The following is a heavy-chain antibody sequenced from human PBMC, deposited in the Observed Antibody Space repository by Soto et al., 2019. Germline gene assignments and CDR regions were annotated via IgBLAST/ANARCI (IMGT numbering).Heavy chain of an antibody. CDR1: GFTFGSYA. CDR2: ISGSGGST. CDR3: AKDLTITYYYDSSGYTVDY. D-gene: IGHD3-22*01. V-gene: IGHV3-23*01. J-gene: IGHJ4*02. Sequence: PGGSLRLSCAASGFTFGSYAMSWVRQAPGKGLEWVSAISGSGGSTYYADSVKGRFTISRDNSKNTLYLQMNSLRAEDTAVYYCAKDLTITYYYDSSGYTVDYWGQGTLVTVS.